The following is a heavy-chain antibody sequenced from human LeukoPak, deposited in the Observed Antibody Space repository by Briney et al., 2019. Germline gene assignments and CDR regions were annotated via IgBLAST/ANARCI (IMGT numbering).Heavy chain of an antibody. CDR3: ARGKQLVDGAFDI. J-gene: IGHJ3*02. Sequence: PSETLSLTCTVSGGSISNYYWSWIRQPPGKGLEWFGYIFYSGSTNYNPSLKSRLTISVDTSKNQFSLKLSSVTAADTAVYYCARGKQLVDGAFDIWGQGTMVTVSS. CDR2: IFYSGST. V-gene: IGHV4-59*01. D-gene: IGHD6-6*01. CDR1: GGSISNYY.